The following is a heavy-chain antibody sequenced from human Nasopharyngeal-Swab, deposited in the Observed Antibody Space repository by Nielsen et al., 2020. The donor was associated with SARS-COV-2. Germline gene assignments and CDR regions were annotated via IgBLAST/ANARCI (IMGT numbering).Heavy chain of an antibody. V-gene: IGHV3-33*06. D-gene: IGHD3-22*01. CDR2: TLFDGSKK. Sequence: WIRQPPGKGLEWVAVTLFDGSKKLYADPVKGRFTISSDSSKNILYLEMNSLRAEDTAVYYCAKDSSGYYYGTFDYWGQGTLVTVSS. J-gene: IGHJ4*02. CDR3: AKDSSGYYYGTFDY.